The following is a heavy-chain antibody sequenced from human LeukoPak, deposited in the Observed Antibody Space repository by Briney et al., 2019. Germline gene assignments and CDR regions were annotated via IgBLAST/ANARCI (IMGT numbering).Heavy chain of an antibody. CDR1: GFTFRTYW. D-gene: IGHD3-22*01. J-gene: IGHJ3*02. V-gene: IGHV3-74*01. CDR3: ARGGFSHGFDI. Sequence: PGGXXRLSCAASGFTFRTYWMHWVRQAPGKGVGGVSPIDNHWRDTIYADSVNGRFTVSRDNSNNTVYLQMNSLSVGDTAVYYCARGGFSHGFDIWGQGTVVTVSS. CDR2: IDNHWRDT.